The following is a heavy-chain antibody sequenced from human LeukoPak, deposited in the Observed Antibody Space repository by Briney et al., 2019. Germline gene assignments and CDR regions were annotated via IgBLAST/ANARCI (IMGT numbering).Heavy chain of an antibody. CDR3: AKDLGGIPTDWFDP. CDR1: GFTFSNYA. CDR2: ISGTGGTT. Sequence: GGSLRLSCAASGFTFSNYAMSWVRQVPGKGLEWVSSISGTGGTTYYAESVKGRFTISRDNSKNTLYLQMNNLRAEDTAVYYCAKDLGGIPTDWFDPWGQGTLVTVSS. V-gene: IGHV3-23*01. J-gene: IGHJ5*02. D-gene: IGHD3-16*01.